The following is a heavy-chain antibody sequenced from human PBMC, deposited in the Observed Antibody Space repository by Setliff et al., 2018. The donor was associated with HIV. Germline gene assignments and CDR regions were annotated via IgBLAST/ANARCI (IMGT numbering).Heavy chain of an antibody. J-gene: IGHJ6*03. CDR1: GGSMSSGYDY. D-gene: IGHD3-3*01. CDR2: VFSVGST. V-gene: IGHV4-61*09. CDR3: ARGVERNYFYYYYMDF. Sequence: SETLSLTCSVSGGSMSSGYDYWTWIRQPAGKGLEWIGHVFSVGSTNYNPSLKSRVTISLDTSKNQFSLKLRSVTAADTAVYYCARGVERNYFYYYYMDFWGKGTTVTVSS.